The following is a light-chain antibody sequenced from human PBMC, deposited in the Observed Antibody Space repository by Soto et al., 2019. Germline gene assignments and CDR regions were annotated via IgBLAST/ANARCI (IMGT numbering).Light chain of an antibody. CDR3: AAWDDSLNGVV. CDR2: EVT. J-gene: IGLJ2*01. Sequence: QSVLTQPASVSGSPGQSITISCTGTSGDIGSYTYVSWYQQYPGKAPKLLISEVTNRPSGVSNRFSGSKSGNTASLTISGLQAEDEAHYYCAAWDDSLNGVVFGGGTKLTVL. CDR1: SGDIGSYTY. V-gene: IGLV2-14*01.